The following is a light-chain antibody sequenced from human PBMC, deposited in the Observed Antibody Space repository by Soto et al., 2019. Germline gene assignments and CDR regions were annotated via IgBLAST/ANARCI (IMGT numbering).Light chain of an antibody. CDR3: AAYDGSLNVLL. Sequence: QAVVTQPPSASGTPGQRVTISCSGSSSNIGTNTVNWYQHLPGSAPKLLIYSNNQRPSGVPDRFSGSKSVTSASLAISGLQPDDEADYYCAAYDGSLNVLLFGGGTKLTVL. J-gene: IGLJ2*01. CDR1: SSNIGTNT. CDR2: SNN. V-gene: IGLV1-44*01.